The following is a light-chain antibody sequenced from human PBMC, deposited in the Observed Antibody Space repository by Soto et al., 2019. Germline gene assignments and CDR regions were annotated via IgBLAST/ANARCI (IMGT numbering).Light chain of an antibody. CDR3: CSYAGSYTEV. Sequence: SVLTQPRSVSGSPAQSVTISCTGTSSDVGGFNYVSWYQQHPGKAPKLMIYDVSKRPSGVPDRFSGSKSGNTASLTISGLQAEDEADYYCCSYAGSYTEVFGTGTKVTVL. CDR2: DVS. CDR1: SSDVGGFNY. J-gene: IGLJ1*01. V-gene: IGLV2-11*01.